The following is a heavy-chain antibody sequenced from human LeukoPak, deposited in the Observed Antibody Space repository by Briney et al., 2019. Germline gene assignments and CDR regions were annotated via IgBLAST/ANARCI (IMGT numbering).Heavy chain of an antibody. V-gene: IGHV4-59*01. Sequence: KPSETLSLTCTVSGGSISNKYWSWSRQPPGKGLEWIGYIYYSGSTNYNPSLKSRVTILVDTSKNQFSLKLSSVTAADTAVYFCARDSPDFDIWGQGTMVTVSS. CDR3: ARDSPDFDI. CDR2: IYYSGST. D-gene: IGHD1-14*01. J-gene: IGHJ3*02. CDR1: GGSISNKY.